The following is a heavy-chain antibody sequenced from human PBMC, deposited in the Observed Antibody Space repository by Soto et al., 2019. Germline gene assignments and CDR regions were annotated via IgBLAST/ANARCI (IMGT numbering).Heavy chain of an antibody. Sequence: ISCKGSGYSFTSYWISWVRQMPGKGLEWMGRIDPSDSYTNYSPSFQGHVTISADKSISTAYLQWSSLKASDTAMYYCARHGDYYDSSGYRGAFDIWGQGTMVTVSS. CDR1: GYSFTSYW. CDR3: ARHGDYYDSSGYRGAFDI. J-gene: IGHJ3*02. CDR2: IDPSDSYT. D-gene: IGHD3-22*01. V-gene: IGHV5-10-1*01.